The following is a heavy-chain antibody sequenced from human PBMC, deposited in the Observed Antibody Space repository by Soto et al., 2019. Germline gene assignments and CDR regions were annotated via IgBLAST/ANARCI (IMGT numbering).Heavy chain of an antibody. J-gene: IGHJ6*02. D-gene: IGHD3-10*01. Sequence: QVQLVQSGAEVKKPGSSVKVSCKASGGTFSSYAISWVRQAPGQGLGWMGGIIPIFGTANYAQKFQGRVTITADESTRTAYMELSSLRSEDTAVYYCARARDPGDIRYYGMDVWGQGTTVTVSS. CDR1: GGTFSSYA. CDR3: ARARDPGDIRYYGMDV. V-gene: IGHV1-69*01. CDR2: IIPIFGTA.